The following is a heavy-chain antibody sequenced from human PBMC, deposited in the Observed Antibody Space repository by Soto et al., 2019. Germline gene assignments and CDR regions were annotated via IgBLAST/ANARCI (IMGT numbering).Heavy chain of an antibody. Sequence: GGSLRLSCAASGFTFSSYAMHWVRQAPGKGLEWVAVISYDGSNKYYADSVKGRFTISRDNSKNTLYLQMNSLRAEDTAVYYCARAFSDFWSGYYAPNDYWGQGTLVTVSS. CDR1: GFTFSSYA. CDR3: ARAFSDFWSGYYAPNDY. J-gene: IGHJ4*02. CDR2: ISYDGSNK. V-gene: IGHV3-30-3*01. D-gene: IGHD3-3*01.